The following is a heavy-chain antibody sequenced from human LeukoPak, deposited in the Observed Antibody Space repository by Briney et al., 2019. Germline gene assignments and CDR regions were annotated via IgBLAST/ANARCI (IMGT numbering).Heavy chain of an antibody. D-gene: IGHD6-13*01. CDR3: ARRAAAGSFFDY. J-gene: IGHJ4*02. V-gene: IGHV4-4*07. CDR2: IYISGGT. CDR1: GGSISSYY. Sequence: SETLSLTCTVSGGSISSYYWSWIRQPPGKGLEWIGRIYISGGTNYNPSLKSRVTMSVDTSKNQFSLKLSSVTAADTALYYCARRAAAGSFFDYWGQGTLVTVSS.